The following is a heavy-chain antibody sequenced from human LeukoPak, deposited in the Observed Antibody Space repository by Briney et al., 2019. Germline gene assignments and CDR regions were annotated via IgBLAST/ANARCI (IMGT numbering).Heavy chain of an antibody. J-gene: IGHJ4*02. CDR3: AKRGVVIRVFLVGFHKEAYYFDS. Sequence: GGSLRLFCAVSGITFSNYDMSWVRQSPGKGLEWVAGLSGSGGGTNYADSVQGRFTISRDNPKNTLYLQMNSLRAEDTAVYFCAKRGVVIRVFLVGFHKEAYYFDSWGQGALVTVSS. D-gene: IGHD3-10*01. CDR1: GITFSNYD. CDR2: LSGSGGGT. V-gene: IGHV3-23*01.